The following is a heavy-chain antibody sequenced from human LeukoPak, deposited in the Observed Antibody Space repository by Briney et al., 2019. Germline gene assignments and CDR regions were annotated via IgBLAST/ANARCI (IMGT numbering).Heavy chain of an antibody. V-gene: IGHV4-59*11. D-gene: IGHD3-9*01. Sequence: SETLSLTCAVSGYSISSSHYWSWIRQPPGKGLEWIGYIYYSGSTNYNPSLKSRVTISVDTSKNQFSLKLSSVTAADTAVYYCARAPRRYDILTGYYLDAFDIWGQGTMVTVSS. CDR1: GYSISSSHY. CDR2: IYYSGST. CDR3: ARAPRRYDILTGYYLDAFDI. J-gene: IGHJ3*02.